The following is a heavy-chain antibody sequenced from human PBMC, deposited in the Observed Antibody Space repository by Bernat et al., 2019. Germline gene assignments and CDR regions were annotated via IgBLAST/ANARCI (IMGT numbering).Heavy chain of an antibody. Sequence: EVQLVESGGGLVQPGGSLRLSCAASGFAFNTNWMTWVRQAPGKGLEGVANINQDGSEKNYVNSVKGRFTIFRDNTKGSLFLQMNGLRAEDTADYYCAREGGAGYSFDYWGQGALVTVSS. CDR2: INQDGSEK. D-gene: IGHD3-16*01. J-gene: IGHJ4*02. CDR3: AREGGAGYSFDY. V-gene: IGHV3-7*03. CDR1: GFAFNTNW.